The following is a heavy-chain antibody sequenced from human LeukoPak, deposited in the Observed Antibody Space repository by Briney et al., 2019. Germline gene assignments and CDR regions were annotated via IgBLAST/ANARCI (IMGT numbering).Heavy chain of an antibody. V-gene: IGHV4-34*01. Sequence: PSETLSLTCAVYGGSFSGYYWSWIRQPPGKGLEWIGEINHSGSTNYNPSLKSRVTISVDTSKNQFSLKLSSVTAADTAVYYCARARGYCSSTSCWAYYYYGMDVWGQGTTVTVSS. J-gene: IGHJ6*02. D-gene: IGHD2-2*01. CDR1: GGSFSGYY. CDR3: ARARGYCSSTSCWAYYYYGMDV. CDR2: INHSGST.